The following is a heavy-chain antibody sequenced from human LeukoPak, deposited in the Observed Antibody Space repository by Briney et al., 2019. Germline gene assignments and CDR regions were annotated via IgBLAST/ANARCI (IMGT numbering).Heavy chain of an antibody. D-gene: IGHD2-21*01. CDR1: GGTFSSYT. CDR3: ATSGDCGGDCYGEYFQH. Sequence: GASVKVFCKASGGTFSSYTISWVRQAPGQGLEWMGRIIPILGIANYAQKFQGRVTITADKSTSTAYMELSSLRSEDTAVYYCATSGDCGGDCYGEYFQHWGQGTLVTVSS. V-gene: IGHV1-69*02. J-gene: IGHJ1*01. CDR2: IIPILGIA.